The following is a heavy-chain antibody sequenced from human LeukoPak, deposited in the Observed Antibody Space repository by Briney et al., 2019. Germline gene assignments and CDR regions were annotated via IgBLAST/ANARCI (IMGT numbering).Heavy chain of an antibody. V-gene: IGHV1-46*01. CDR1: GYTFITYY. CDR3: ARGFCSGGSCYSYDY. CDR2: IDPSGGST. D-gene: IGHD2-15*01. J-gene: IGHJ4*02. Sequence: ASVTVSFKASGYTFITYYMHWVRQAPGQGLEWMGVIDPSGGSTNYARKFQGRVTMTSDTSTSTVYMELSSLRSEDTAVYYCARGFCSGGSCYSYDYWGQGTLVTVSS.